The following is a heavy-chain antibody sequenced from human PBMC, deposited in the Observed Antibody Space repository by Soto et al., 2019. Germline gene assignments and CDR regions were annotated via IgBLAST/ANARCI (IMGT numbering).Heavy chain of an antibody. CDR3: ARAVAPYLGTWFDP. Sequence: QLQLQESGSGLVKPSQTLSLTCTVSGGSITSGNSYSWSWIRQPPGKGLEWIGSISRSGSTSYNPPLKGRVTMSVDKSKNQFSRKLSSVTAADTAVYYCARAVAPYLGTWFDPGGQGTLVIVSS. CDR1: GGSITSGNSYS. D-gene: IGHD3-16*01. J-gene: IGHJ5*02. CDR2: ISRSGST. V-gene: IGHV4-30-2*01.